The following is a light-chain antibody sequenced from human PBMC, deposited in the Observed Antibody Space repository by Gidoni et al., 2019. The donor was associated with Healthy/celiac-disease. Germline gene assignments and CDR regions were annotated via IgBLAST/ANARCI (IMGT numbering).Light chain of an antibody. CDR3: QSYDSSLSVWV. J-gene: IGLJ3*02. Sequence: QAVLTQPPSVSGAPGQRVTFSCTGSSSNIGAGYDVHWYQQLPGTAPKLRISGDINRPSGVPDRFSGSKSGTSASLVITGLQAEYEADYYCQSYDSSLSVWVFGGGTKLTVL. V-gene: IGLV1-40*01. CDR1: SSNIGAGYD. CDR2: GDI.